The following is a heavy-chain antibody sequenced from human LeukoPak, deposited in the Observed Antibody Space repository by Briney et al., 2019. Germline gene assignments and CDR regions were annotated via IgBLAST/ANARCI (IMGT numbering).Heavy chain of an antibody. J-gene: IGHJ4*02. D-gene: IGHD2-15*01. Sequence: PSETLSLTCTVSGGSISSSSYYWGWIRQPPGKGLEWIGSIYYSGSTYYNPSLKSRVTISVDTSKNQFSLKLTSVTAADTAVYYCARVGGEPDCSGGSCYVERYFDYWGQGTLVTVSS. V-gene: IGHV4-39*01. CDR3: ARVGGEPDCSGGSCYVERYFDY. CDR2: IYYSGST. CDR1: GGSISSSSYY.